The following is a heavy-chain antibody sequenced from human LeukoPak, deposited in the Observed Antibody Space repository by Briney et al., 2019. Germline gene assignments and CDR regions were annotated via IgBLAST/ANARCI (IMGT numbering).Heavy chain of an antibody. CDR3: ARVATGAFDY. D-gene: IGHD1-14*01. CDR2: IYYSGST. Sequence: PSQTLSLTCTVSGGSISSGGYYWSWIRQHPGKGLEWIGYIYYSGSTYYNPSLKSRVTISVDTSKSQFSLKLSSVTAADTAAYYCARVATGAFDYWGQGTLVTVSS. V-gene: IGHV4-31*03. CDR1: GGSISSGGYY. J-gene: IGHJ4*02.